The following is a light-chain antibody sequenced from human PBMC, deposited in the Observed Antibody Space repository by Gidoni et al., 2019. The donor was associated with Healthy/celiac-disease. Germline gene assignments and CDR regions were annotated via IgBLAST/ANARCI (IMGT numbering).Light chain of an antibody. Sequence: DFLMTQYPSSLSASVGDRVTITCLASQRISNSFSWYQQKPGKDPKLLIYAASRLESGVQSRFSGSGYETDYNHTIRSLQPEDFANEYCQQKNSTKLTFGKGTKVEIK. V-gene: IGKV1-NL1*01. CDR3: QQKNSTKLT. CDR2: AAS. J-gene: IGKJ1*01. CDR1: QRISNS.